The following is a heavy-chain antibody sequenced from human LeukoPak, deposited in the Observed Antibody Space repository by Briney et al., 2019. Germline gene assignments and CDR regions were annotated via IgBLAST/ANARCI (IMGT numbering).Heavy chain of an antibody. CDR2: ISGSGGST. CDR3: ARWGPAHYAYHYMDV. Sequence: GGSLRLSCAASGFTFNSYAMSWVRQAPGKGLEWVSAISGSGGSTYYADSVKGRFTISRDNSKNTLYLQMNSLRVEDTAVYYCARWGPAHYAYHYMDVWGKGTTVTVSS. CDR1: GFTFNSYA. V-gene: IGHV3-23*01. D-gene: IGHD1-26*01. J-gene: IGHJ6*03.